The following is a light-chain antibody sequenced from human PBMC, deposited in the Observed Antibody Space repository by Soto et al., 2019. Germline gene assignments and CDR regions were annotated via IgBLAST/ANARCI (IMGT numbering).Light chain of an antibody. CDR3: CSYAGRCTYV. J-gene: IGLJ1*01. V-gene: IGLV2-11*01. Sequence: QSALTQPPSVSGSPGQSVTISCTGASSDVGGYNYVSWYQQHPGKAPKLMIYDVSKRPSGVHDRFSGSKSGNTASLTISGLQTEDEADYYCCSYAGRCTYVFGTGTKVTVL. CDR2: DVS. CDR1: SSDVGGYNY.